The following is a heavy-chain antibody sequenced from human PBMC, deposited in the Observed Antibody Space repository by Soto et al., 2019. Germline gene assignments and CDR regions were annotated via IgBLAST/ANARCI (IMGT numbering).Heavy chain of an antibody. V-gene: IGHV4-59*08. J-gene: IGHJ4*02. CDR2: IYYSGST. CDR1: GGSISSYY. Sequence: SETLSLTCTVSGGSISSYYWSWIRQPPGKGLEWIGYIYYSGSTNYNPSLKSRVTISVDTSKNQFSLKLSSVTAADTAVYYCASTYDSSGYMDFDYWGQGTLVTVSS. CDR3: ASTYDSSGYMDFDY. D-gene: IGHD3-22*01.